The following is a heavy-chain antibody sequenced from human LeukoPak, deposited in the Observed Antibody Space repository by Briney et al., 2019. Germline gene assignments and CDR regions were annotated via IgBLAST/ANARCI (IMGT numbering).Heavy chain of an antibody. D-gene: IGHD4-4*01. CDR2: IRPYTGGT. CDR1: GYIFTDHY. J-gene: IGHJ4*02. CDR3: AREATGTFHYFDY. V-gene: IGHV1-2*02. Sequence: ASVKVSCKTSGYIFTDHYFHWVRQAPGQGLEWMGWIRPYTGGTNYAQKFQGRVTMTRDTSITTAYMELSGLTSDDTAVYYCAREATGTFHYFDYWGQGTLVTVSS.